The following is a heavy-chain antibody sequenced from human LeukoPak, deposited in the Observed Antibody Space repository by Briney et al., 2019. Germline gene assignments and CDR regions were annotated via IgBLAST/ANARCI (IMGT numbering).Heavy chain of an antibody. V-gene: IGHV4-31*03. CDR2: IYYSGST. CDR1: GGSISSGGYY. D-gene: IGHD3-10*01. CDR3: ARDRVRGTITYAGFDP. J-gene: IGHJ5*02. Sequence: SQTLSLTCTVSGGSISSGGYYWSWIRQHPGKGLEWIGYIYYSGSTYYNLSLKSRVAISIDTSKNQFSLKLSSVTAADTAVYYCARDRVRGTITYAGFDPWGQGTLVTVSS.